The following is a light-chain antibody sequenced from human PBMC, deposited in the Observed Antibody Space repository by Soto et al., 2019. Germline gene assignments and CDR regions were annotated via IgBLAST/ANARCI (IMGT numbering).Light chain of an antibody. CDR2: SAS. CDR3: QKFNTAPLT. J-gene: IGKJ5*01. V-gene: IGKV1-27*01. CDR1: QDISVY. Sequence: DIQMTQSPSSLSASVGDRVTITCRASQDISVYLAWYQQKPAKVHKLLIYSASTLQSGVPSRFSGSGSGTDFTLTISSLQPEDVATYFCQKFNTAPLTFGQGTRLEIK.